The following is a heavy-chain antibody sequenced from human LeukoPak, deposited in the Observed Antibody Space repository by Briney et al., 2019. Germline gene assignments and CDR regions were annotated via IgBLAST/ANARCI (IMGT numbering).Heavy chain of an antibody. CDR1: GYSISSGYQ. CDR2: IYHSGSD. V-gene: IGHV4-38-2*02. J-gene: IGHJ5*02. Sequence: PSETLSLTCGVSGYSISSGYQWAWIRQSPGKGLEWIGSIYHSGSDHYNPSLKSRVTISVETSKNQFSLNMYCVTAADTAVYYCARDPRWLSPDCTSTSCYENYFDAWGQGTLVTVSS. D-gene: IGHD2-2*01. CDR3: ARDPRWLSPDCTSTSCYENYFDA.